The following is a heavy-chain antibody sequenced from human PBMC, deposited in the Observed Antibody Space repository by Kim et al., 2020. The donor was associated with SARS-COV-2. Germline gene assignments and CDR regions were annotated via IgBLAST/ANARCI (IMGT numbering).Heavy chain of an antibody. CDR3: ATGARVGATWVWFLGTVGAGRCDY. V-gene: IGHV1-24*01. Sequence: ASVKVSCKVSGYTLTELSMHWVRQAPGKGLEWMGGFDPEDGETIYAQKFQGRVTMTEDTSTDTAYMELSSLRAEDTAVYYCATGARVGATWVWFLGTVGAGRCDYLGQGTLVTVSS. CDR1: GYTLTELS. CDR2: FDPEDGET. D-gene: IGHD1-26*01. J-gene: IGHJ4*02.